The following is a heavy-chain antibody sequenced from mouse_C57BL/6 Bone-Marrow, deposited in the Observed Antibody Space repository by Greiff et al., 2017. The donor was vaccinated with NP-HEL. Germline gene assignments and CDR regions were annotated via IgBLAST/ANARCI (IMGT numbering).Heavy chain of an antibody. D-gene: IGHD2-4*01. J-gene: IGHJ2*01. V-gene: IGHV5-2*03. Sequence: DVMLVESGGGLVQPEESLKLSCESNEYEFPSHDMSWVRKTPEKRLELVAAINSDGGSTYYPDTMERRFIISRDNTKKTLYLQMSSLRSEDTALYYCARRGLRQYYFDYWGQGTTLTVSS. CDR3: ARRGLRQYYFDY. CDR1: EYEFPSHD. CDR2: INSDGGST.